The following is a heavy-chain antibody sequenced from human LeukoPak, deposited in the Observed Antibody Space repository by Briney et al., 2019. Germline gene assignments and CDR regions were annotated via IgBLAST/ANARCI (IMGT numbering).Heavy chain of an antibody. CDR1: GFTFSSYG. D-gene: IGHD3-22*01. J-gene: IGHJ6*03. Sequence: GGSLRLSCAASGFTFSSYGMHWVRQAPGKGLEWVAFIRYDGSNKYYADSVKGRFTISRDNSKNTVYLQMNSLRAEDTAIYYCAKDGDSTGYYSSYYNHMDVWGKGTSVTISS. V-gene: IGHV3-30*02. CDR2: IRYDGSNK. CDR3: AKDGDSTGYYSSYYNHMDV.